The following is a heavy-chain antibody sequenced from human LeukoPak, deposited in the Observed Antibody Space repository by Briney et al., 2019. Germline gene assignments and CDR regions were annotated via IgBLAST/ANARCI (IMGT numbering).Heavy chain of an antibody. J-gene: IGHJ4*02. Sequence: GASVKVSCKASGYTFTGYYVRWVRQAPGQGLEWMGRLNPNSGDTNCAQNFQGRVTMARDTSISTAYMELNRLKSDDTAVYFCARVRGYCSSTSCYDFDYWGQGTLVTVSS. CDR2: LNPNSGDT. CDR3: ARVRGYCSSTSCYDFDY. V-gene: IGHV1-2*06. CDR1: GYTFTGYY. D-gene: IGHD2-2*01.